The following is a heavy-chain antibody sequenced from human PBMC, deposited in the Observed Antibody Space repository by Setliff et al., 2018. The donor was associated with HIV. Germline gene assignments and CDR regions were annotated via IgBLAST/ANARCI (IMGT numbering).Heavy chain of an antibody. CDR2: INHSGST. D-gene: IGHD3-3*01. V-gene: IGHV4-34*01. J-gene: IGHJ4*01. CDR1: GGSFSAYH. Sequence: SETLSLTCAVNGGSFSAYHWSWIRQTPGKGLEWLGEINHSGSTAYNLALESRVSMSIDTSKNQFSLKLTSVTAADTAIYYCARGRDYTGSWFRPFYLDFWGHGNLVTVSS. CDR3: ARGRDYTGSWFRPFYLDF.